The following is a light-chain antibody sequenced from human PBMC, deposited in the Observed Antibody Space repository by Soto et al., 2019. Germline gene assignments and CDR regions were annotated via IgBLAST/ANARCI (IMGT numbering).Light chain of an antibody. Sequence: QSALTQPASVSGSPGQSITISCTGTSSDVGDYNYVSWYQQHPGKAPKLIIYGVSNRPSGISNRFSGSKSGNTASLTVSGLQAEDEADYSCSSYTATNTLVFGGGTQLTVL. J-gene: IGLJ2*01. CDR1: SSDVGDYNY. CDR2: GVS. CDR3: SSYTATNTLV. V-gene: IGLV2-14*01.